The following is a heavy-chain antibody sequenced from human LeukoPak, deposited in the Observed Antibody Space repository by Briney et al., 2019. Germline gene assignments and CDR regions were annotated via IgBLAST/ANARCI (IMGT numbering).Heavy chain of an antibody. D-gene: IGHD3-10*01. CDR2: IYYSGST. CDR3: ASGGNMVRGVEDAFDI. Sequence: PSETLSLTCTVSGGSISSYYWSWIRQPPGKGLEWIGYIYYSGSTNYNPSLKSRVTISVDTSKNQFSLKLSSVTAADTAVYYCASGGNMVRGVEDAFDIWGQGTMVTVSS. J-gene: IGHJ3*02. CDR1: GGSISSYY. V-gene: IGHV4-59*08.